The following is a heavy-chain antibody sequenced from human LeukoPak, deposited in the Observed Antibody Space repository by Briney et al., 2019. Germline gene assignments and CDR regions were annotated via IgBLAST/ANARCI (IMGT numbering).Heavy chain of an antibody. J-gene: IGHJ4*02. D-gene: IGHD3-10*01. V-gene: IGHV3-11*06. CDR2: ISSSSSYT. CDR3: ARDPYYYGSGSYL. CDR1: GFTFSDYY. Sequence: GGFLRLSCAASGFTFSDYYMSWIRQAPGKGLEWVSYISSSSSYTNYADSVKGRFTISRDNAKNSLYLQMNSLRAEDTAVYYCARDPYYYGSGSYLWGQGTLVTVSS.